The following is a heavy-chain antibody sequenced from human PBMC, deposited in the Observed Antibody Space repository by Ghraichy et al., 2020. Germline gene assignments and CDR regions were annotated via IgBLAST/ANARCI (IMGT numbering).Heavy chain of an antibody. CDR2: IYYSGST. J-gene: IGHJ4*02. D-gene: IGHD2-8*01. CDR1: GGSISSSSYY. Sequence: ESLNISCTVSGGSISSSSYYWGWIRQPPGKGLEWIGSIYYSGSTYYNPSLKSRVTISVDTSKNQFSLKLSSVTAADTAVYYCARLVSHSFYYFDYWGQGTLVTVSS. CDR3: ARLVSHSFYYFDY. V-gene: IGHV4-39*01.